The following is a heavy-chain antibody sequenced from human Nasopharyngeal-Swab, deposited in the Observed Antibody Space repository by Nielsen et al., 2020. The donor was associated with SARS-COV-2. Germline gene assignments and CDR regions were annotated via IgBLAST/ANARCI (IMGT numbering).Heavy chain of an antibody. CDR3: ARGGEAITFGGVIVYYFDY. D-gene: IGHD3-16*02. CDR2: INTGNGNT. CDR1: GYTFTNYG. V-gene: IGHV1-3*04. Sequence: ASVKASCKASGYTFTNYGIHWVRQAPGQRLEWMGWINTGNGNTKYSHKFQGRVTITRDTSASTAYMELSSLRSEDTAVYYCARGGEAITFGGVIVYYFDYWGQGTLVTVSS. J-gene: IGHJ4*02.